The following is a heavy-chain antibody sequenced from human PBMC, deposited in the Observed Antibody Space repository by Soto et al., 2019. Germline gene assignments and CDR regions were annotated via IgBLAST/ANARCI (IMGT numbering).Heavy chain of an antibody. CDR3: ARGIAAALYYFDY. J-gene: IGHJ4*02. Sequence: GGSLRLSCVASGFTFSSYAMNWVRQAPGKGLEWVSGISGSGGSTYYADSVKGRFTISRDNSKNTLYLQMNSLRAEDTAVYYCARGIAAALYYFDYWGQGTLVTVSS. D-gene: IGHD6-13*01. CDR2: ISGSGGST. V-gene: IGHV3-23*01. CDR1: GFTFSSYA.